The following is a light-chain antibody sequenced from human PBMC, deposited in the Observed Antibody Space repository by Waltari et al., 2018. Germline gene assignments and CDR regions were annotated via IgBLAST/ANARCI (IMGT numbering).Light chain of an antibody. Sequence: QSVLPQPPSVSGAPGQRVTIPCTGRSSHIGAGYAVHWYQQLPGTAPKLLIYGNNNRPSGVPDRFSVSKSGTSASLAITGLQAEDEADYYCQSYGSDWVFGGGTKLTVL. CDR3: QSYGSDWV. V-gene: IGLV1-40*01. CDR2: GNN. CDR1: SSHIGAGYA. J-gene: IGLJ3*02.